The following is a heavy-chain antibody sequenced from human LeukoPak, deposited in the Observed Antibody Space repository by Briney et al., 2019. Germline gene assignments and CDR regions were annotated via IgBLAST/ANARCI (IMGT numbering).Heavy chain of an antibody. V-gene: IGHV4-34*01. CDR3: ARGVGDIVVVPAANAFDI. CDR2: INHSGST. D-gene: IGHD2-2*01. CDR1: GGSFSGYY. J-gene: IGHJ3*02. Sequence: SETLSITCAVYGGSFSGYYWSWIRQPPGKGLEWIGEINHSGSTNYNPSLKSRVTISVDTSKNQFSLKLSSVTAADTAVYYCARGVGDIVVVPAANAFDIWGQGTMVTVSS.